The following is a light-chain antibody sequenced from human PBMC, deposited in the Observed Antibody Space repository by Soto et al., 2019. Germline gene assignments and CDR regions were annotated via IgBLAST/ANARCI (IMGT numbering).Light chain of an antibody. V-gene: IGLV2-14*01. CDR2: EVS. J-gene: IGLJ1*01. Sequence: QSALTQPASVSGSPGQSITISCTGTSSDVGGYNYVSWYQQHPGKAPKLMIYEVSNRPSGVSNRFSGSKSVNTASLTISGPGAEDGVTYSWSPIPRSGAFFVFEPGT. CDR1: SSDVGGYNY. CDR3: SPIPRSGAFFV.